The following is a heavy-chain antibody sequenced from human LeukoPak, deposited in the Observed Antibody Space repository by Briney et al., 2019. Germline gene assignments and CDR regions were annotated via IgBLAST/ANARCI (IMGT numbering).Heavy chain of an antibody. J-gene: IGHJ4*02. V-gene: IGHV3-33*01. Sequence: RGTLRLSCAPSGFSFSSYGMHWVRPAPGKGVEWVAVIWFDGSTKYFADSAKGRFTVSRDNSKNTLYLQMNSLRAEHTAVYYCARGRTTTQYTYYFEYWGEGTLVSVSS. D-gene: IGHD1-7*01. CDR1: GFSFSSYG. CDR3: ARGRTTTQYTYYFEY. CDR2: IWFDGSTK.